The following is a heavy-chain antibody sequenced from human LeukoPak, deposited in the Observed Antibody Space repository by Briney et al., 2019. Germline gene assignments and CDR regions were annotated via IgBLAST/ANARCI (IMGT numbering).Heavy chain of an antibody. J-gene: IGHJ6*02. D-gene: IGHD4-17*01. V-gene: IGHV3-30*03. CDR1: GFTFSSYS. CDR2: ISYDGSNK. CDR3: ARDSYGDFSYYYYGMDV. Sequence: GGSLRLSCAASGFTFSSYSMNWVRQAPGKGLEWVAVISYDGSNKYYADSVKGRFTISRDNSKNTLYLQMNSLRAEDTAVYYCARDSYGDFSYYYYGMDVWGQGTTVTVSS.